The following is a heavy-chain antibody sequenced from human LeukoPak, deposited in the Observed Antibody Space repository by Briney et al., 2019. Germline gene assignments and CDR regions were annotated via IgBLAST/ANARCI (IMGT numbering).Heavy chain of an antibody. CDR1: GFTFSSYW. CDR3: ARECRLVHRPDD. J-gene: IGHJ4*02. V-gene: IGHV3-7*01. CDR2: IKQDESEK. D-gene: IGHD5-12*01. Sequence: GGSLRLFCGVSGFTFSSYWMSWVRQALGKGLVWVAIIKQDESEKYYVDSVKGRFTISRDNAKNSLVLQMNSLRAEDTAMYYGARECRLVHRPDDWGQGALVTV.